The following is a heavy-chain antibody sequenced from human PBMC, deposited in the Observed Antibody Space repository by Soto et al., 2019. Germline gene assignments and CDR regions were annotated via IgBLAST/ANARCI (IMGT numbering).Heavy chain of an antibody. CDR3: ARHYSSGWYDWIDP. V-gene: IGHV4-39*01. Sequence: QLQLQESGPGLVKPSETLSLTCTVSGGSISGSSYYWVWIRQPPGKGLEWIGSISYTGITHYNPSLKSRVTISVDTSRTHFSLKLTSVTAAESAVYYCARHYSSGWYDWIDPWGQGTLVTVSS. J-gene: IGHJ5*02. CDR2: ISYTGIT. D-gene: IGHD6-19*01. CDR1: GGSISGSSYY.